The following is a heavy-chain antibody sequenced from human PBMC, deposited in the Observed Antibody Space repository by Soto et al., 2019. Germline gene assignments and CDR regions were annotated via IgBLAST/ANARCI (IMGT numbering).Heavy chain of an antibody. J-gene: IGHJ6*02. D-gene: IGHD6-13*01. CDR3: ASLVAAAVTRGKYYYYGMDV. CDR2: IDPSDSYT. V-gene: IGHV5-10-1*01. CDR1: IYSFTSHT. Sequence: VAFLKVPWTGPIYSFTSHTVRWARQMTETEPARMGRIDPSDSYTNYSPSFQGHVTISADKSISTAYLQWGSLKASDTAVYYCASLVAAAVTRGKYYYYGMDVWGQGTTVTVSS.